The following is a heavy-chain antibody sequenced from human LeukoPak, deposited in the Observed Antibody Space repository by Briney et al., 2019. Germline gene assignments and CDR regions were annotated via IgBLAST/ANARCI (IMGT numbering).Heavy chain of an antibody. D-gene: IGHD3-10*01. CDR1: GGSISSGNYY. CDR2: IYTSGST. CDR3: ATLRLLWFGELFGEGWFVP. V-gene: IGHV4-61*02. J-gene: IGHJ5*02. Sequence: SETLSLTCTVSGGSISSGNYYWSWIRQPAGKGLEWIGRIYTSGSTNYNPSLKSRVTISVDTSKNQFSLKLSSVTAADTAVYYCATLRLLWFGELFGEGWFVPWGQGTLVTVSS.